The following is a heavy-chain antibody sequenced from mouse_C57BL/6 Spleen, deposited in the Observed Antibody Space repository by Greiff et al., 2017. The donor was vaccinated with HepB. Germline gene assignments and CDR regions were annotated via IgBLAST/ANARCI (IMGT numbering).Heavy chain of an antibody. D-gene: IGHD3-3*01. CDR3: AKRRGDGYFDY. Sequence: EVQLQQSGPELVKPGASVKISCKASGYTFTDYYMNWVKQSHGKSLEWIGDINPNNGGTSYNQKFKGKATLTVDKSSSTAYMELRSLTSEDSAVYYCAKRRGDGYFDYWGQGTTLTVSS. J-gene: IGHJ2*01. CDR1: GYTFTDYY. V-gene: IGHV1-26*01. CDR2: INPNNGGT.